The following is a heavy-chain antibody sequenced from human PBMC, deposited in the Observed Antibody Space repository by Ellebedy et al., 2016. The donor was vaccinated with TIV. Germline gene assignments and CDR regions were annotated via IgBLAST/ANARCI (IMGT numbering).Heavy chain of an antibody. V-gene: IGHV4-59*01. J-gene: IGHJ6*02. Sequence: MPSETLSLTCSVSGGSINSYYWTWIRQPPGQGLEWIGDIHHSGNTQIHPSLKSRVTLSLDTSKNQFSLDLSSVTAADTATYYCARDLGRYGMDVWGQGTTVTVSS. CDR3: ARDLGRYGMDV. CDR1: GGSINSYY. CDR2: IHHSGNT.